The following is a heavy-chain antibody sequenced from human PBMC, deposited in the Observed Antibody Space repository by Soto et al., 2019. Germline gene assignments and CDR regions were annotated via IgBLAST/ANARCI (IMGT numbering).Heavy chain of an antibody. CDR3: AKGSREYNDTSCYLPPIIFDY. D-gene: IGHD3-22*01. CDR1: GFTFSSYS. J-gene: IGHJ4*02. V-gene: IGHV3-23*01. CDR2: ISGSAGST. Sequence: LGGSLRLSCVASGFTFSSYSMSWARQAPGKGLEWVSAISGSAGSTYYADSVKGRFTISRDNSKNTLFLQMDSLRAEDTALYYCAKGSREYNDTSCYLPPIIFDYWGQGTLVTVSS.